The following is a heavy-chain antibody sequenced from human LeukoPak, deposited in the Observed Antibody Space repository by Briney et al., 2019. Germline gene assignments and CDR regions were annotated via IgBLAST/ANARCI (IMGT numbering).Heavy chain of an antibody. CDR2: ISAYSGNT. V-gene: IGHV1-18*01. Sequence: GASVKVSCKASGYTFTSYGISWVRQAPGQGLEWMGWISAYSGNTDYSQKLQGRVTMTTDTPTSTVYMEVNSLRSEDTAVYYCARANSRVGHYDSSGYSLHGYYYMDVWGKGTTVTVSS. J-gene: IGHJ6*03. CDR1: GYTFTSYG. CDR3: ARANSRVGHYDSSGYSLHGYYYMDV. D-gene: IGHD3-22*01.